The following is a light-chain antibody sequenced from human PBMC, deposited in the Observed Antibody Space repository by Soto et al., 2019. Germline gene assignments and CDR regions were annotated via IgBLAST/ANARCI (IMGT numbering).Light chain of an antibody. CDR2: LGS. V-gene: IGKV2-28*01. Sequence: DTVMTQSPLSLPVTPGEPASISCRSSQSLLHTNGYNYLDWYLQKPGQSPQLLIYLGSFRAAGVTDRVSGSGSGTDFTLKISRVEAADVGVYYCMQALQTPSFGGGTKVEIK. J-gene: IGKJ4*01. CDR3: MQALQTPS. CDR1: QSLLHTNGYNY.